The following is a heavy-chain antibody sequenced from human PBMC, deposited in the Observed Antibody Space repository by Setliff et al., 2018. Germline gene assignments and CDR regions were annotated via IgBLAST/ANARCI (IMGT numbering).Heavy chain of an antibody. Sequence: PSETLSLTCAVYGGSFSGYYWSGIRQPPGKGLEWLGEINHSGSTNCNPSLKSRVTISVDTSKNQFSLRLSSVTAADTAVYYCARVAGIPVTGTSWYFDLWGRGTLVTVSS. V-gene: IGHV4-34*01. CDR3: ARVAGIPVTGTSWYFDL. CDR1: GGSFSGYY. CDR2: INHSGST. D-gene: IGHD6-19*01. J-gene: IGHJ2*01.